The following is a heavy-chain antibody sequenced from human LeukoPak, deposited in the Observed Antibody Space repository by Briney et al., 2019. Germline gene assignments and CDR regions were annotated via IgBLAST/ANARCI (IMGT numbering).Heavy chain of an antibody. D-gene: IGHD6-19*01. Sequence: PGGSLRLSCAASGFTFTGHAMSWVRQAPGKGLEWVSTISNSGGNTYYADSVKGRFTISRDNAKNTLYLQMNSLGAEDTAVYYCARGCSGCSLFQDWGQGTLVTVSS. CDR2: ISNSGGNT. V-gene: IGHV3-23*01. CDR1: GFTFTGHA. CDR3: ARGCSGCSLFQD. J-gene: IGHJ4*02.